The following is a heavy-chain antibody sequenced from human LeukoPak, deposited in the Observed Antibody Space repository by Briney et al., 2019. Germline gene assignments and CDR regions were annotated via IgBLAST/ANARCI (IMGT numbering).Heavy chain of an antibody. Sequence: SETLSLTCTVSGGSISSYYWSWIRQPAGKGLEWIGRIYTSGSTNYNPSLKSRVTMSVDTSKNQFSLKLSSVTAADTAVYYCARVLAADPLYAFDIWGQGTMVTVSS. V-gene: IGHV4-4*07. CDR3: ARVLAADPLYAFDI. CDR2: IYTSGST. J-gene: IGHJ3*02. D-gene: IGHD6-13*01. CDR1: GGSISSYY.